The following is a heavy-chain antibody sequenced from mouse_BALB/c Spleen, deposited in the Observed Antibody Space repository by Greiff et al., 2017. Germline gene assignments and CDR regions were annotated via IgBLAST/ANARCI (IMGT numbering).Heavy chain of an antibody. V-gene: IGHV1-77*01. CDR2: IYPGSGNT. Sequence: QVQLKQSGAELARPGASVKLSCKASGYTFTDYYINWVKQRTGQGLEWIGEIYPGSGNTYYNEKFKGKATLTADKSSSTAYMQLSSLTSEDSAVYFCARVERTNGKGFAYWGQGTLVTVSA. CDR3: ARVERTNGKGFAY. CDR1: GYTFTDYY. J-gene: IGHJ3*01.